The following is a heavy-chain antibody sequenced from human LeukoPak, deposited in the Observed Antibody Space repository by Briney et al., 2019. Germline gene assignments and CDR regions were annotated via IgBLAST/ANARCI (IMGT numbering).Heavy chain of an antibody. D-gene: IGHD5-18*01. CDR2: ISSSSSYI. CDR3: ARGLRSTAMVPFDY. Sequence: NPGGSLRLSCAASGFTFSSYSMNWVRQAPGKGLEWVSSISSSSSYIYYADSVKGRFTISRDNAKNSLYLQMNSLRAEDTAVYYCARGLRSTAMVPFDYWGQGTLVTVSS. J-gene: IGHJ4*02. V-gene: IGHV3-21*01. CDR1: GFTFSSYS.